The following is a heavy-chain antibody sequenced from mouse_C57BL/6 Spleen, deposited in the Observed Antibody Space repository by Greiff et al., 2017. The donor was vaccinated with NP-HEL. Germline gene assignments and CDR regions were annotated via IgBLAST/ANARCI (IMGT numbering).Heavy chain of an antibody. D-gene: IGHD2-4*01. CDR2: IHPNSGST. V-gene: IGHV1-64*01. J-gene: IGHJ2*01. CDR1: GYTFTSYW. CDR3: ARSEDYDGGDY. Sequence: QVQLKQPGAELVKPGASVKLSCKASGYTFTSYWMHWVKQRPGQGLEWIGMIHPNSGSTNYNEKFKSKATLTVDKSSSTAYMQLSSLTSEDSAVYYCARSEDYDGGDYWGQGTTLTVSS.